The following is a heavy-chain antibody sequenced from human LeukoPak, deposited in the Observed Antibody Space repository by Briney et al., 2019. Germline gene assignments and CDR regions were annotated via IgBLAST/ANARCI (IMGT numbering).Heavy chain of an antibody. V-gene: IGHV3-23*01. Sequence: GGSPRLSCAASGFTFSSYAKSWVRQAPGKGLEWVSAISGSGGSTYYADSVKGRFTISRDNSKNTLYLQMNSLRAEDTAVYYCAKAPNYIAAGPFEYWGQGTLVTVSS. CDR2: ISGSGGST. J-gene: IGHJ4*02. D-gene: IGHD6-6*01. CDR3: AKAPNYIAAGPFEY. CDR1: GFTFSSYA.